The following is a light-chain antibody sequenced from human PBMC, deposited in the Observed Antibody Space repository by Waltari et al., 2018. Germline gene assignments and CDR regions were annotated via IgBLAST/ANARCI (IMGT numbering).Light chain of an antibody. V-gene: IGLV2-14*01. J-gene: IGLJ1*01. CDR1: SSDVGGYDY. Sequence: QSALTQPASVSGSPGQSISISCTGTSSDVGGYDYVSWYQQLPGKAPKLIIYEVFNRPSGVSYRVSGSKSGKTASLTIAGLQADDESDYYCSSYGIPNTHVFGTGTKVTVL. CDR2: EVF. CDR3: SSYGIPNTHV.